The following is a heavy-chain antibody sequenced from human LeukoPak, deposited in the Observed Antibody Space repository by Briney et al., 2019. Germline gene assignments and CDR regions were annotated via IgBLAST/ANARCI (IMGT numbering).Heavy chain of an antibody. J-gene: IGHJ4*02. V-gene: IGHV1-18*01. CDR2: ISAYNGNT. Sequence: ASVKVSCKASGYTFTSYGISWVRQAPGQGLEWMGWISAYNGNTNYAQRLQGRVTMTTDTSTSTAYMELRSLRSDDTAVYYCAAGTRLDWLFDYWGRGTLVTVSS. D-gene: IGHD3-9*01. CDR3: AAGTRLDWLFDY. CDR1: GYTFTSYG.